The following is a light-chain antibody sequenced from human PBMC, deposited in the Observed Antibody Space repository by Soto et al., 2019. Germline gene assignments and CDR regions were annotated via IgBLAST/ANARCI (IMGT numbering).Light chain of an antibody. CDR3: QQYNNWIT. J-gene: IGKJ5*01. CDR1: QSISIN. Sequence: ETVMTQSPATLSVSPVERVTLSFRASQSISINLAWYQQKPGQAPRLLIYAASNRATGVPARFSGSWSGTEFTLTISSLQSEDFAVYYCQQYNNWITFGQGTRLEIK. CDR2: AAS. V-gene: IGKV3-15*01.